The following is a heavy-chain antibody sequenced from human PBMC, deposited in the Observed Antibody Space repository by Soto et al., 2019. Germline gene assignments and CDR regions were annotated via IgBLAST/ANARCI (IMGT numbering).Heavy chain of an antibody. D-gene: IGHD1-26*01. CDR3: ARWVGASNWFDP. CDR1: GYTFTGYH. Sequence: ASVKVSCKAPGYTFTGYHIQWVRQAPGQGLEWMGWINTNSGDTVYAQKFQGWVTMTRDTSINTAYMEVARLRSDDTAVYYCARWVGASNWFDPWGQGTLVTVSS. CDR2: INTNSGDT. J-gene: IGHJ5*02. V-gene: IGHV1-2*04.